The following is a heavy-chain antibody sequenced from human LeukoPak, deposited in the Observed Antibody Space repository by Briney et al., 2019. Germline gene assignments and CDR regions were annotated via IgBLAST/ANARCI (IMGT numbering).Heavy chain of an antibody. CDR3: ARVRGGSCSSTSCQTGFDY. J-gene: IGHJ4*02. CDR2: IKQDGSER. V-gene: IGHV3-7*01. Sequence: GGSLRLSCAASGFTFSSYWMSWVRQAPGKGLEWVANIKQDGSERYYVDAVKGRFTSSRDNAKNSLYLQMNSLRAEDTAVYFCARVRGGSCSSTSCQTGFDYWGQGTLVTVSS. CDR1: GFTFSSYW. D-gene: IGHD2-2*01.